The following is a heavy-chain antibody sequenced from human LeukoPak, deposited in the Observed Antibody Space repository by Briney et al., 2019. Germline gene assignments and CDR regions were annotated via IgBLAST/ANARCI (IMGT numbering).Heavy chain of an antibody. Sequence: ASVKVSCKASGGTFSSYAISWVRQAPGRGLEWMGGIIPIFGTANYAQKFQGRVTITADESTSTAYMELSSLRSEDTAVYYCARAEVHQLWLLNYYYMDVWGKGTTVTVSS. J-gene: IGHJ6*03. V-gene: IGHV1-69*13. CDR2: IIPIFGTA. D-gene: IGHD5-18*01. CDR1: GGTFSSYA. CDR3: ARAEVHQLWLLNYYYMDV.